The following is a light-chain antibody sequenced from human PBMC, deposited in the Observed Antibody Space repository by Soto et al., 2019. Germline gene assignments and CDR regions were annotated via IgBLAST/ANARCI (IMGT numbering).Light chain of an antibody. CDR2: KAS. Sequence: DIQMTQSPSTLSASVGDRVTLTRRASQSVSSWLAWYQQKSGNAPKLLIYKASTFESGVPSGFSGSGSGTDFPSTNSRLQPDDSATYYCQQEESYWTFGQGTKVEIK. CDR1: QSVSSW. J-gene: IGKJ1*01. CDR3: QQEESYWT. V-gene: IGKV1-5*03.